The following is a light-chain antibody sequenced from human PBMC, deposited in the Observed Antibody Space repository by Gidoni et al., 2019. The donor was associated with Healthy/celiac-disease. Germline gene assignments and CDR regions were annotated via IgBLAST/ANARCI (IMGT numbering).Light chain of an antibody. CDR3: QQYGSSPPIT. Sequence: LLPQYPGTLSLSPGERATLSCRASQGVSSSYLAWYQQKPGQAPRLLIYGSTSGATGLPDRCSGSGSGTDFTLTSSRLEPEDFAGYYCQQYGSSPPITFXXXTRLEIK. J-gene: IGKJ5*01. CDR1: QGVSSSY. V-gene: IGKV3-20*01. CDR2: GST.